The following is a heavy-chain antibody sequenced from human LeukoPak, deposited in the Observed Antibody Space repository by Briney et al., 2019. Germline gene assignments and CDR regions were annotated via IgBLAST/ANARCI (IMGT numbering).Heavy chain of an antibody. J-gene: IGHJ3*02. Sequence: PSETLSLTCSVPGGFINSYYWNWIRQPPGKGLEWIGYIYYNGITNYNPSLKSRVTISIDTSKNQFSVKLSSVTAADTAVYYCARSRNTAGLGFFDIWGKVIMVTVSS. CDR2: IYYNGIT. V-gene: IGHV4-59*01. CDR3: ARSRNTAGLGFFDI. D-gene: IGHD3-16*01. CDR1: GGFINSYY.